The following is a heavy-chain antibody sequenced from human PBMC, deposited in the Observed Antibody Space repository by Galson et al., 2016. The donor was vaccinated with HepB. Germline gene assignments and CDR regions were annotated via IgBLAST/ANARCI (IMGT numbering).Heavy chain of an antibody. CDR2: IHPAYSES. D-gene: IGHD7-27*01. J-gene: IGHJ6*02. CDR1: GYSFTSYW. Sequence: QSGAEVKKPGESLKISCTGSGYSFTSYWICWVRQMPGKGLEWMGVIHPAYSESRYSPPFQGQVTISADKSINSAYLQWSSPQASDTARYYVASLNWGSYYYGLDVWGQGTTVTVSS. V-gene: IGHV5-51*03. CDR3: ASLNWGSYYYGLDV.